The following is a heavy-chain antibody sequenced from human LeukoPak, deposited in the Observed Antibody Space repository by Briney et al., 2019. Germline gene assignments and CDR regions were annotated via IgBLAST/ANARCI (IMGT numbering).Heavy chain of an antibody. CDR3: AKARGYCGYDYFDY. CDR2: ISFDGNEK. CDR1: GFSFSSYA. V-gene: IGHV3-30*18. J-gene: IGHJ4*02. Sequence: PGGSLRLSCAASGFSFSSYAMHWVRQAPGKGLEWVTLISFDGNEKYYADSVKGRFTISRDNSKNTLNLQMNSLRAEDTAVYYCAKARGYCGYDYFDYWGQGTLVTVSS. D-gene: IGHD5-12*01.